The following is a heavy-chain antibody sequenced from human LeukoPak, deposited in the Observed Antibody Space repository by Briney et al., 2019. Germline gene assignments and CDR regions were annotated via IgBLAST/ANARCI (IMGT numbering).Heavy chain of an antibody. CDR1: GYTFTSYG. V-gene: IGHV1-18*01. Sequence: ASVKVSCKASGYTFTSYGISWVRQAPGQGLEWMGWISAYNGNTNYAQKLQGRVTMTTDTSTSTAYMELRSLGSDDTAVYYCARGDTMIVVDAFDIWGQGTMVTVSS. J-gene: IGHJ3*02. CDR3: ARGDTMIVVDAFDI. CDR2: ISAYNGNT. D-gene: IGHD3-22*01.